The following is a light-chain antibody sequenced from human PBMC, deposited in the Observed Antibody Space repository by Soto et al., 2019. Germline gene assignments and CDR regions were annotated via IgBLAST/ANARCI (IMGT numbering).Light chain of an antibody. CDR1: QSIIYT. Sequence: EIVMTQSPATLSVSPGERATLSCRAGQSIIYTLAWYQQKPGQAPRLLIYDASTRATGVPARFSGSRSGTEFTLTISSLQSEDFAVYYCQQYNNWPYTFGQGTKLEIK. CDR2: DAS. CDR3: QQYNNWPYT. J-gene: IGKJ2*01. V-gene: IGKV3-15*01.